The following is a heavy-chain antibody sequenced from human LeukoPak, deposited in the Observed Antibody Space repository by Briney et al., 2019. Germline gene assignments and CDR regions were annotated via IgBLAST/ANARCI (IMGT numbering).Heavy chain of an antibody. CDR2: ISGSGGNT. Sequence: GGSLRLSCVASGFTFSNYAMSWVRQAPGKGLEWVSGISGSGGNTYYADSVKGRFTISRDNSKNTLYLQMNSLRAEDTAVYYCARDGGGGLDYWGQGTLVTVSS. D-gene: IGHD2-15*01. CDR1: GFTFSNYA. CDR3: ARDGGGGLDY. V-gene: IGHV3-23*01. J-gene: IGHJ4*02.